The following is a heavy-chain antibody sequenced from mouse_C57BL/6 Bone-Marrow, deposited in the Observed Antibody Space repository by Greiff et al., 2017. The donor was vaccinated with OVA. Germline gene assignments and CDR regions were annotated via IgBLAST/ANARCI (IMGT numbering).Heavy chain of an antibody. V-gene: IGHV14-4*01. D-gene: IGHD2-1*01. Sequence: VQLQQSGAELVRPGASVKLSCTASGFNIKDDYMHWVKQRPEQGLEWIGWIDPENGDTEYASKFQGKATITADTSSNTPYLQLSSLTSEDTAVYYCTSYGNFDYWGQGTTLTVSS. CDR1: GFNIKDDY. CDR2: IDPENGDT. CDR3: TSYGNFDY. J-gene: IGHJ2*01.